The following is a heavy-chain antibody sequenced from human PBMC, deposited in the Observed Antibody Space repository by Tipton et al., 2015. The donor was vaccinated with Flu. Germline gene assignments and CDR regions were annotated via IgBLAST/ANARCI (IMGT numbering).Heavy chain of an antibody. CDR1: CGSISSYY. CDR3: AEGYCSGGSCYLSY. V-gene: IGHV4-59*01. CDR2: IYYSGST. Sequence: TLSLTCTVSCGSISSYYWSWIRQPPGKGLEWIGYIYYSGSTNYNPSLKSRVTISVDTSKNQFSLKLSSVTAADTAVYYCAEGYCSGGSCYLSYWGQGTLVTVSS. D-gene: IGHD2-15*01. J-gene: IGHJ4*02.